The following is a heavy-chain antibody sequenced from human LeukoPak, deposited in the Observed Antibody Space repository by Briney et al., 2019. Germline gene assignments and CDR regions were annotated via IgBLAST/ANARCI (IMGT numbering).Heavy chain of an antibody. Sequence: EASVKVSCKASGGTFSSYGISRVRQAPGQGLEWMGWVSTNSDIRTYAQTLQGRFTVTTDTATTTAYMELNNLTFDDTAVYYCARDWDAMNNCFDPWGQGTPVTVSS. J-gene: IGHJ5*02. CDR3: ARDWDAMNNCFDP. D-gene: IGHD1-26*01. CDR1: GGTFSSYG. CDR2: VSTNSDIR. V-gene: IGHV1-18*01.